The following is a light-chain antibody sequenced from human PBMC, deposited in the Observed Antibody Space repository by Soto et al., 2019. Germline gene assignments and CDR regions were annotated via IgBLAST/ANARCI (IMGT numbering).Light chain of an antibody. Sequence: DIQMTQSPSTLSASVGDRVTITCRASQSIGSVLAWYQQKPGQTPKLLIYKASTMGGGVPSRFSGSGSGTEFTLSSISLQAYAVETYYCQQYESYWTFGQGTKVDMK. CDR2: KAS. CDR3: QQYESYWT. J-gene: IGKJ1*01. CDR1: QSIGSV. V-gene: IGKV1-5*03.